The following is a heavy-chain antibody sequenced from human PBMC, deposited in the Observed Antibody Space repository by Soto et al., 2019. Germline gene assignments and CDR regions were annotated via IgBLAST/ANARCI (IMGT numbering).Heavy chain of an antibody. D-gene: IGHD3-10*01. Sequence: QVQLVESGGGLVKPGGSLRLSCAASGFTFSDYHMSWIRQAPGKGLEWVSYISNTASTINYADSVKGRFAISRDNAKNSMYLQMNSLRAEDTAVYYCARDGTKRGSWFDPWGQGTLVTVSS. J-gene: IGHJ5*02. V-gene: IGHV3-11*01. CDR2: ISNTASTI. CDR1: GFTFSDYH. CDR3: ARDGTKRGSWFDP.